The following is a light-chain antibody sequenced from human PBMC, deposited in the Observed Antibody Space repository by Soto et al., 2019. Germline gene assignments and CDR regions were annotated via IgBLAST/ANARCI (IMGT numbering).Light chain of an antibody. Sequence: EIVMTQSPATLSVSPGERATLSGRASQSGSSNLAWYQQKPGQAPRLLIYGASTRATGIPARFSGSGSGTEFTLTISSLQSEDFSSYYCQQYNNWPPMYTFGQGTKLEIK. J-gene: IGKJ2*01. CDR3: QQYNNWPPMYT. CDR1: QSGSSN. CDR2: GAS. V-gene: IGKV3-15*01.